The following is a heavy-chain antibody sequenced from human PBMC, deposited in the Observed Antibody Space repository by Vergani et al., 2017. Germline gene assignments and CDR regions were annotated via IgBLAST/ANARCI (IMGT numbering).Heavy chain of an antibody. Sequence: QLQLQESGPGLVKPSATLSLTCSVSGAPIGSRNYYWGWIRQPPGKGLEWIASIYYSGSTYYNPSLKSRVTISVDTSKNKFSLKLSSVTAADTAVYFCARHSTVEWLVKLGWIDPWGQGILVTVSS. V-gene: IGHV4-39*01. CDR3: ARHSTVEWLVKLGWIDP. CDR1: GAPIGSRNYY. J-gene: IGHJ5*02. D-gene: IGHD6-19*01. CDR2: IYYSGST.